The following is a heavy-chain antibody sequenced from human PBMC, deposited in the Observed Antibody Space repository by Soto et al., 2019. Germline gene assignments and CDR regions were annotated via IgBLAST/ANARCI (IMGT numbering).Heavy chain of an antibody. V-gene: IGHV3-11*01. D-gene: IGHD3-3*01. CDR3: ARMYYDFWSGYYSYYFDY. J-gene: IGHJ4*02. Sequence: VGSLRLSCAASGFTFSDYYMSWIRQAPGKGLEWVSYISSSGSTIYYADSVKGRFTISRDNAKNSLYLQMNSLRAEDTAVYYCARMYYDFWSGYYSYYFDYWGQGTLVTVSS. CDR1: GFTFSDYY. CDR2: ISSSGSTI.